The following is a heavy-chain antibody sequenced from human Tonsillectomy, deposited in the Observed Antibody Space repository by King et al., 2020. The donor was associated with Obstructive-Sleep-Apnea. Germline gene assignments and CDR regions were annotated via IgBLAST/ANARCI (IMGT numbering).Heavy chain of an antibody. CDR2: INHSGST. V-gene: IGHV4-34*01. J-gene: IGHJ5*02. Sequence: VQLQQWGAGLLKPSETLSLTCAVYGGSFSGYYWSWIRQPPGKGLGWSGEINHSGSTNYNPSLKSRVTISVDTAKNQFSLKRSSVTAADTAVYYCAGTYSGSYHTPIYGDDWFDPWGQGTLVTVSS. CDR3: AGTYSGSYHTPIYGDDWFDP. D-gene: IGHD1-26*01. CDR1: GGSFSGYY.